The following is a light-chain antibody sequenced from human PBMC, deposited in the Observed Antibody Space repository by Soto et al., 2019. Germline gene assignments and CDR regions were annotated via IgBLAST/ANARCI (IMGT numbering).Light chain of an antibody. J-gene: IGKJ1*01. CDR3: QQYNKWLQT. CDR1: QSVSSN. V-gene: IGKV3D-15*01. CDR2: GAS. Sequence: EIVMTQSPATLSVSPGERATLSCRASQSVSSNLAWYQQKPGQAPRLLIYGASSRATGIPDRFSGSRSGAHFTLTITSLQPEDVAVYYCQQYNKWLQTFGQGTKVDIK.